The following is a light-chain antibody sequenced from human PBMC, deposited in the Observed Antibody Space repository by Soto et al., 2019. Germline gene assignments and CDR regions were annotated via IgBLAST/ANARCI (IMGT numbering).Light chain of an antibody. V-gene: IGLV2-14*02. CDR2: EVS. Sequence: QSVLTQPASVSGSPGQSITISCTGTSSDVGSYNLVPWYQQHPGKAPKLMIYEVSNRPSGVSNRFSGSKSGNTASLTISGLQAEDEADYYCSSYTSSFYVFGTGTKVTVL. J-gene: IGLJ1*01. CDR1: SSDVGSYNL. CDR3: SSYTSSFYV.